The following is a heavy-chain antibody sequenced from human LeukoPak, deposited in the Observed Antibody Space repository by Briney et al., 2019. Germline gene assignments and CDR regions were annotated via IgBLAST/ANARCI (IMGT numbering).Heavy chain of an antibody. CDR3: ARPLSGYSSSLGY. Sequence: GGSLRLSCAASGFTFSSYWMHWVRQAPGKGLVWVSRVNSDGGSTTYGDSVKGRFTISRDDAKNTLYLQMNSLRAEDTAVYYCARPLSGYSSSLGYWGQGTLVTVSS. CDR2: VNSDGGST. D-gene: IGHD6-6*01. CDR1: GFTFSSYW. V-gene: IGHV3-74*01. J-gene: IGHJ4*02.